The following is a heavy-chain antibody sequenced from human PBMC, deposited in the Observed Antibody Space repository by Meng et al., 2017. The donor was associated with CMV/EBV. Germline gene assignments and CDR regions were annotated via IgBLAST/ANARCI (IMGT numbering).Heavy chain of an antibody. Sequence: GGSLRLSCAASGFAFSSYEMSWVRQTPGKVLEWISYIDTSGNTIYYADSVKGRFTISRDNVKSSLYLLMESLRAEDTDVYYCARIFCTTTDCYYDYWGRGTLVTVSS. J-gene: IGHJ4*02. V-gene: IGHV3-48*03. D-gene: IGHD2-8*01. CDR3: ARIFCTTTDCYYDY. CDR2: IDTSGNTI. CDR1: GFAFSSYE.